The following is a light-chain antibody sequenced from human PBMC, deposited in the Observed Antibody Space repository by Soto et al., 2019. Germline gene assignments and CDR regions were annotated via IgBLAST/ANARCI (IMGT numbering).Light chain of an antibody. CDR1: RSSIGSYN. CDR2: TNS. J-gene: IGLJ3*02. CDR3: AAWDDSLNGVV. Sequence: QLVLTQPPSASGTPGQRVTISCSASRSSIGSYNVDWYQQLPGTAPKLLIYTNSERPSGVPDRFSGSKSGTSASLAISGLQPEDEADYYCAAWDDSLNGVVFGGGTKVTVL. V-gene: IGLV1-44*01.